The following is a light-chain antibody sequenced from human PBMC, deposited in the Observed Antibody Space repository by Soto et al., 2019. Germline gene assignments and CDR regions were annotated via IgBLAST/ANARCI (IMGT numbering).Light chain of an antibody. CDR2: DAS. Sequence: EIVLTQSPATLSLSPGERPTLPSGPIQSVTSYLAWYQQKPGQAPRLLIYDASNRATGIPARFSGSGSGTDFTLTISSLEPEDFAVYYCQQRSNWPPSITFGQGTRLEIK. J-gene: IGKJ5*01. CDR3: QQRSNWPPSIT. V-gene: IGKV3-11*01. CDR1: QSVTSY.